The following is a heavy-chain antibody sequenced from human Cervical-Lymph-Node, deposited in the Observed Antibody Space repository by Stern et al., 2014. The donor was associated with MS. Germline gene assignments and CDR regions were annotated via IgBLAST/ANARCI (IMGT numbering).Heavy chain of an antibody. D-gene: IGHD4-17*01. J-gene: IGHJ6*02. CDR2: IVPLFGKP. CDR3: ASPLTATSVPFGYYGMDV. Sequence: VQLVESGAEVKKPGSSVKVSCKASGGTFSHSATSWVRQAPGQGLEWLGGIVPLFGKPNYAQKFQGRVTITADESTSTAYMDLSSLRSEDTAVYYCASPLTATSVPFGYYGMDVWGQGTTVTVS. CDR1: GGTFSHSA. V-gene: IGHV1-69*01.